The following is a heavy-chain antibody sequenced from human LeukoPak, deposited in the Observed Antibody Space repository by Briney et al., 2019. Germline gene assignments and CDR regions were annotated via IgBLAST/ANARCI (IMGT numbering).Heavy chain of an antibody. D-gene: IGHD2-2*01. V-gene: IGHV5-51*01. Sequence: GESLKISCKGSGYSFTSYWIGWVRQMPGKGLEWMGIIYPGDSDTRYSPSFQGQVTISADKSISTAYLQWSSLKASDTAMYYCARQSIRRDIVVVPAATYEIIDYWGQGTLVTVSS. CDR2: IYPGDSDT. J-gene: IGHJ4*02. CDR1: GYSFTSYW. CDR3: ARQSIRRDIVVVPAATYEIIDY.